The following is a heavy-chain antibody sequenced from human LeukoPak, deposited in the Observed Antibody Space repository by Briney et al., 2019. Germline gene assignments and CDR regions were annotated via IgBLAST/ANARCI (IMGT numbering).Heavy chain of an antibody. CDR3: AKGFLEYLFDY. CDR1: GFTFSNYG. J-gene: IGHJ4*02. V-gene: IGHV3-30*02. Sequence: GGSLRLSCAASGFTFSNYGIHWVRQAPGKGLEWVAFIRYDETYKYYADSVKGRFTISRDNSKNTVNLQMNSLRPEDSGVYYCAKGFLEYLFDYWGQGTLVTVSS. CDR2: IRYDETYK. D-gene: IGHD3-3*01.